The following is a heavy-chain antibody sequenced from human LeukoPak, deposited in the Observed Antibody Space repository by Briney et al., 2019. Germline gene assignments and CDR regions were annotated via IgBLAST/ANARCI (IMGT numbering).Heavy chain of an antibody. CDR3: ARAPARHCSSTSCYGPSPYYMDV. D-gene: IGHD2-2*01. CDR2: IKQDGSEE. V-gene: IGHV3-7*01. J-gene: IGHJ6*03. Sequence: GGSLRLSCAASGFTFSSYWMSWVRQAPGKGLEWVANIKQDGSEEYYVDSVKGRFTISRDNAKNSLYLQMNSLRAEDTAVYYCARAPARHCSSTSCYGPSPYYMDVWGKGTTVTVSS. CDR1: GFTFSSYW.